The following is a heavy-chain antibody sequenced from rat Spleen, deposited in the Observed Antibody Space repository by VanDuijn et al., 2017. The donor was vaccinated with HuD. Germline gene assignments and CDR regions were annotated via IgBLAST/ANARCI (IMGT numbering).Heavy chain of an antibody. J-gene: IGHJ2*01. D-gene: IGHD4-3*01. CDR3: AVAGYGY. Sequence: EVQLVESGGDLVQPGRSLTLSCAASGFTFSDYYMTWVRQAPTRGLEWVATIIYDGSRTYYRDSVKGRFTISRDNAENTAYLQMNSLWSEDTATYYCAVAGYGYWGQGVMVTVSS. V-gene: IGHV5S10*01. CDR2: IIYDGSRT. CDR1: GFTFSDYY.